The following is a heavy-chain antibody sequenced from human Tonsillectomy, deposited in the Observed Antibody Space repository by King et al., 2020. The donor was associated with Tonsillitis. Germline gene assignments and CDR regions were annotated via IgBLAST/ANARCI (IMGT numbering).Heavy chain of an antibody. J-gene: IGHJ4*02. CDR1: GYTFTNYD. CDR2: TDPNNGNT. D-gene: IGHD1-26*01. V-gene: IGHV1-8*01. CDR3: ARRVGGTAHFDY. Sequence: QLVQSGAEVKTPGASVKVSCKASGYTFTNYDLNWVRQATGQGLEWMGCTDPNNGNTDFAQRFQGRLTMTRNTSINTAYMVLSSRRSEDTAVYYCARRVGGTAHFDYWGQGTLVTVSS.